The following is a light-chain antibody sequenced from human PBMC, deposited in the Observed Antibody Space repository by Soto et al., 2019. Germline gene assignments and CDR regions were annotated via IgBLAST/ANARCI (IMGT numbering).Light chain of an antibody. Sequence: ESVLTQSPGTLSLSPGERATLSCRASQSVSSSFLAWYQLKPGQAPRLLIYGASSRATDIPDRFSGSGSGTDFTLTISRLEAEDFAVYYCQQYDSSPWTFGQGTKVEIK. V-gene: IGKV3-20*01. CDR3: QQYDSSPWT. CDR2: GAS. CDR1: QSVSSSF. J-gene: IGKJ1*01.